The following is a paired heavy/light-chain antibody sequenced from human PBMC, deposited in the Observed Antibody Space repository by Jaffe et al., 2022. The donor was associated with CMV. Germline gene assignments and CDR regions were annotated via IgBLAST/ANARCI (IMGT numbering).Heavy chain of an antibody. CDR2: INHSGST. Sequence: QVQLQQWGAGLLKPSETLSLTCAVYGGSFSGYYWSWIRQPPGKGLEWIGEINHSGSTNYNPSLKSRVTISVDTSKNQFSLKLSSVTAADTAVYYCARGRVDIVVVPAAIAGKQTKRRFDYWGQGTLVTVSS. CDR3: ARGRVDIVVVPAAIAGKQTKRRFDY. CDR1: GGSFSGYY. J-gene: IGHJ4*02. V-gene: IGHV4-34*01. D-gene: IGHD2-2*01.
Light chain of an antibody. CDR2: AAS. CDR1: QGIRND. Sequence: AIQMTQSPSSLSASVGDRVTITCRASQGIRNDLGWYQQKPGKAPKLLIYAASSLQSGVPSRFSGSGSGTDFTLTISSLQPEDFATYYCLQDYNYPVTFGGGTKVEIK. V-gene: IGKV1-6*01. J-gene: IGKJ4*01. CDR3: LQDYNYPVT.